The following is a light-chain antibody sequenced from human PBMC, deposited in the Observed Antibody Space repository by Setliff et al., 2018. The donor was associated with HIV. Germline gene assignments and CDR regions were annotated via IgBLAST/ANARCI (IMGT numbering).Light chain of an antibody. CDR1: SGSIASNY. CDR3: QSYDSSNWV. J-gene: IGLJ3*02. V-gene: IGLV6-57*01. CDR2: EDN. Sequence: NFMLTQPHSVSESPGKTVTISCTRSSGSIASNYVQWYQQRPGSSPTTVMYEDNQRPSGVPDRFSGSIDSSSNSASLTISGLKTEDEADYYCQSYDSSNWVFGGGTQVTVL.